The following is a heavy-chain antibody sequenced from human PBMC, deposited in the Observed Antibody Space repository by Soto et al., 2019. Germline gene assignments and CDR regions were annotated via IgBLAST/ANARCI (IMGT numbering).Heavy chain of an antibody. CDR3: ARRYNSWGRFQFDY. CDR1: GGSISSGGYY. Sequence: PSETLSLTCSVSGGSISSGGYYWSWIRQHPGKGLEWIGYIYYGGTTYYNPSLKSRVTISIDTSKNQFSLKLSSVTAEDTAVYYCARRYNSWGRFQFDYCGQGTLVTVSS. CDR2: IYYGGTT. V-gene: IGHV4-31*03. D-gene: IGHD6-6*01. J-gene: IGHJ4*02.